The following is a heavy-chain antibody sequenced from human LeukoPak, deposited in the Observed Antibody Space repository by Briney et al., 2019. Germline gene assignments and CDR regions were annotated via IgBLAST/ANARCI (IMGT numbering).Heavy chain of an antibody. CDR3: ARSDSDWFDP. Sequence: ASVKVSCKASGYTFTGYYMHWVRQAPGQGLKWMGRFNPKSGATNYAQKCQGRVTMTRDTSISTAYMEPSRLRSDDTAVYYCARSDSDWFDPWGQGTLVTVSS. CDR2: FNPKSGAT. V-gene: IGHV1-2*06. D-gene: IGHD2-21*01. CDR1: GYTFTGYY. J-gene: IGHJ5*02.